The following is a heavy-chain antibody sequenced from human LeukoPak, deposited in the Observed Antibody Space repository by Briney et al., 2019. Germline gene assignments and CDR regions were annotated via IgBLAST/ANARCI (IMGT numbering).Heavy chain of an antibody. Sequence: SETLSLTCTVSGGSISSSSYYWGWIRQPPGKGLEWIGSIYYSGSTYYNPSLKGRVTISVDTSKNQFSLKLSSVTAADTAVYYCARLSFDWLLYVPTRGNFDYWGQGTLVTVSS. V-gene: IGHV4-39*01. CDR3: ARLSFDWLLYVPTRGNFDY. J-gene: IGHJ4*02. CDR1: GGSISSSSYY. D-gene: IGHD3-9*01. CDR2: IYYSGST.